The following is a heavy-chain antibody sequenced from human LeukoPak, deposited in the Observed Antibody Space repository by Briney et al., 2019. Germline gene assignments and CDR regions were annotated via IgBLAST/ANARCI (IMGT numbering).Heavy chain of an antibody. J-gene: IGHJ4*02. D-gene: IGHD1-26*01. CDR2: ISGDGGST. CDR1: GFMFHDYA. CDR3: AKETGRWELE. V-gene: IGHV3-43*02. Sequence: GGSLGLSCAAPGFMFHDYAIHWVRQAPGKGLEWVSLISGDGGSTFYADSVKGRFTISRDNSKNTLYLQMNSLRAEDTAVYYCAKETGRWELEWGQGTLVTVSS.